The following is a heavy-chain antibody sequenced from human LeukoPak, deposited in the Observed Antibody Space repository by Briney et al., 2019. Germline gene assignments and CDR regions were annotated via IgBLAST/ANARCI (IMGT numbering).Heavy chain of an antibody. Sequence: PGGSLRLSYAASGFTFSDYAMSWVRQAPGKGLEWVSAFSGGGGGTYYADSAKGRFTISRDNSKNTLSLQMNSLRAEDTAVYYCAKGRQEVGGSDAFDIWGQGTMVTVSS. V-gene: IGHV3-23*01. J-gene: IGHJ3*02. D-gene: IGHD3-16*01. CDR3: AKGRQEVGGSDAFDI. CDR1: GFTFSDYA. CDR2: FSGGGGGT.